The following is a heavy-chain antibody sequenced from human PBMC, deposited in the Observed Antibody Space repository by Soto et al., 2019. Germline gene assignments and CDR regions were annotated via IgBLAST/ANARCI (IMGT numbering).Heavy chain of an antibody. Sequence: ASVKVSCKASGYTFTGYYMHWVRQAPGQGLEWMGWINPNSGDTNYAQKYKGWVTMTRDTSISTAYMELSRLRSDDTAVYYCARAPPPPHTYYDFWSGYPHAGYFDYWGQGTLVTVSS. CDR3: ARAPPPPHTYYDFWSGYPHAGYFDY. D-gene: IGHD3-3*01. J-gene: IGHJ4*02. CDR1: GYTFTGYY. V-gene: IGHV1-2*04. CDR2: INPNSGDT.